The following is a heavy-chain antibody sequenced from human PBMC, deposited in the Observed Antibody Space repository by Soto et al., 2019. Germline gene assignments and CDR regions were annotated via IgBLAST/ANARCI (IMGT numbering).Heavy chain of an antibody. Sequence: GGSLRLSCAASGFTFGDYAMHWVRQVPGKGLERVSGFKWNSGAVGYADSVKGRFTISRDNARNSLYLQMNSLRPEATAVYYFGKDRSPGSPYYGMDFWGQGTMVAVYS. J-gene: IGHJ6*02. V-gene: IGHV3-9*01. CDR1: GFTFGDYA. CDR2: FKWNSGAV. D-gene: IGHD3-10*01. CDR3: GKDRSPGSPYYGMDF.